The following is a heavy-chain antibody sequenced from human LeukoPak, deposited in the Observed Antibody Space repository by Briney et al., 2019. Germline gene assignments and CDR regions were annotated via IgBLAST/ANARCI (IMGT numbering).Heavy chain of an antibody. CDR1: GFTFSDYN. J-gene: IGHJ6*02. V-gene: IGHV3-11*01. D-gene: IGHD3-9*01. Sequence: GGSLRLSCAASGFTFSDYNMNWVRQAPGKGLEWVSYITDSGNTIHYADSVKGRFTISRDNAKNSLYLQMNSLRAEDAAVYYCARSIGLTGGGVDVWGQGTTVTVSS. CDR2: ITDSGNTI. CDR3: ARSIGLTGGGVDV.